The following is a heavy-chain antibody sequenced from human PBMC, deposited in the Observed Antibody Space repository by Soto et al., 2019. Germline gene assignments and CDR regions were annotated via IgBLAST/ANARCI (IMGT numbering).Heavy chain of an antibody. J-gene: IGHJ6*01. Sequence: EVQLLESGGCLVQPGGSLRLSCAASGFPLSTYGMTWVRQAPGKGLEWGAAITGTGGNTYYVDSVKGRFTSSRDNSKNMLYLQVNSLRVEDTAVDYCARIRGSWYGLDVWGQGTTVTVSS. V-gene: IGHV3-23*01. CDR1: GFPLSTYG. CDR3: ARIRGSWYGLDV. CDR2: ITGTGGNT.